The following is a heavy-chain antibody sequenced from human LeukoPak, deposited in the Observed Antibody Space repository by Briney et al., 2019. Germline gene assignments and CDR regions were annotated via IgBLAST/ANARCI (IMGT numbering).Heavy chain of an antibody. CDR1: GGTFSSYA. CDR2: IIPIFGIA. CDR3: ARGPVKTHGMDV. V-gene: IGHV1-69*04. J-gene: IGHJ6*02. Sequence: SVKVSCKASGGTFSSYAISWVRQAPGQGLEWMGRIIPIFGIANYAQKFQGRVTITADKSTSTAYMELSSLTSEDTAVYYCARGPVKTHGMDVWGQGTTVTVSS.